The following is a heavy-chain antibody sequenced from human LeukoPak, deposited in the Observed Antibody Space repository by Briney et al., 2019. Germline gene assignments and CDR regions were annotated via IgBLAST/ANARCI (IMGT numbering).Heavy chain of an antibody. J-gene: IGHJ4*02. V-gene: IGHV3-11*01. Sequence: GGSLRLSCAASGFTFSDYYMSWIRQAPGKGLEWVSYISSSGSTIYYADSVKGRFTISRDNAKNSLYLQMNSLRAEDTAVYYCAGESTIVATMRAFDYWGQGTLVTVSS. CDR3: AGESTIVATMRAFDY. CDR1: GFTFSDYY. D-gene: IGHD5-12*01. CDR2: ISSSGSTI.